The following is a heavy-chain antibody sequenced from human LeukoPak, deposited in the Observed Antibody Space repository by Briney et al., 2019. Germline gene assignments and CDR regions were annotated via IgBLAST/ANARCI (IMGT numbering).Heavy chain of an antibody. D-gene: IGHD2-2*02. Sequence: GGSLRLSCAASGFTFSDAWMSWVRQAPGKGLEWVGRIKSKTDGGTTDYAAPVKGRFTISRDDSKNTLYLQMNSLKTEDTAVYYCTTAEHCSSTTCYTVSIWGQGTLVTVSS. CDR3: TTAEHCSSTTCYTVSI. CDR2: IKSKTDGGTT. J-gene: IGHJ4*02. CDR1: GFTFSDAW. V-gene: IGHV3-15*01.